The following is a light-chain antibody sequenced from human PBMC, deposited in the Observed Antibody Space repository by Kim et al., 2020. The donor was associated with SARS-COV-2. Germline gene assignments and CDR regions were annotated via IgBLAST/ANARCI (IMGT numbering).Light chain of an antibody. V-gene: IGLV2-14*03. CDR2: DIS. CDR1: SSDVGGHNY. J-gene: IGLJ2*01. CDR3: RSYTSSNTLV. Sequence: QSALTQPASVSGSPGQSITISCAGTSSDVGGHNYVSWYQQHPGKAPKLMIYDISNRPSGVSDRFSGSKSGNTASLTISGLQAEDEADYYCRSYTSSNTLVFGGGTQLTVL.